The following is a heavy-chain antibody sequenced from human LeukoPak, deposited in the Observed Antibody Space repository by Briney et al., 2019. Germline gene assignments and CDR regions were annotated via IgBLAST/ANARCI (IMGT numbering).Heavy chain of an antibody. Sequence: GGSLRLSCAASGFTFSDYYMSWIRQAPGKGLGWVSYISSSSSYTNYADSVKGRFTVSRDNAKNSLYLQMNSLRAEDTAVYYCARDVCSSTSCYVDYWGQGTLVTVSS. D-gene: IGHD2-2*01. J-gene: IGHJ4*02. CDR1: GFTFSDYY. V-gene: IGHV3-11*05. CDR3: ARDVCSSTSCYVDY. CDR2: ISSSSSYT.